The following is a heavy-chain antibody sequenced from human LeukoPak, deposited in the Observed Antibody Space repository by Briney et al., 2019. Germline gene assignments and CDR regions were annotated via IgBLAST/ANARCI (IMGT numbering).Heavy chain of an antibody. CDR3: ARDLGTYCSSISCPFDY. J-gene: IGHJ4*02. V-gene: IGHV1-2*02. CDR1: GYTFTDYH. D-gene: IGHD2-2*01. CDR2: INPNTGGT. Sequence: ASVKVSCKASGYTFTDYHMHWVRQAPGQGLEWMGWINPNTGGTNYAQNFQGRVTMTRDRSISTAYIELSRLRTDDTAVYYCARDLGTYCSSISCPFDYGGQGTLVTVSS.